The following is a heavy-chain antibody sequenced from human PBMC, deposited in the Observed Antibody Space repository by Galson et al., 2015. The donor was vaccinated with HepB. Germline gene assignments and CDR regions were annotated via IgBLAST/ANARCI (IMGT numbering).Heavy chain of an antibody. D-gene: IGHD4-17*01. J-gene: IGHJ4*02. CDR2: ISGSGGST. CDR3: AKACWGSRAVYGH. V-gene: IGHV3-23*01. CDR1: GFTFSSYA. Sequence: SLRLSCAASGFTFSSYAMSWVRQAPGKGLEWVSAISGSGGSTYYADSVKGRFTISRDNSKNTLYLQMNSLRAEDTAVYYCAKACWGSRAVYGHWGQGTLVTVSS.